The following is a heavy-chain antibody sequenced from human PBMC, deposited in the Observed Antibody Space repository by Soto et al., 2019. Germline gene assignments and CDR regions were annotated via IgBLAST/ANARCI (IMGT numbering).Heavy chain of an antibody. J-gene: IGHJ1*01. CDR3: ARSGYNYGPTLYLPH. CDR2: ISYDGSNQ. D-gene: IGHD3-10*01. CDR1: GFTFSNYG. Sequence: QVQVVESGGGVVQPGRSLRLSCAASGFTFSNYGMHWVRQAPGKGLEWVALISYDGSNQYFADSVQGRFTISRDNSENTLYLQMNSLRIEDTAVYFCARSGYNYGPTLYLPHRGQGTLVTVSS. V-gene: IGHV3-30*03.